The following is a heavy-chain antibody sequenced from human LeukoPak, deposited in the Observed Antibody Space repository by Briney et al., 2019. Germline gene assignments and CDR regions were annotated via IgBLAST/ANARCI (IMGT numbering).Heavy chain of an antibody. Sequence: SETLSLTCTVSGGSISSYYWSWIRQPPGKGLEWIGYIYDSGSTNYNPSLKSRVTISLDTSKNQFSLKLSSVTAADTAVYYCARHIAVAGYYFDYWGQGTLVTVSS. CDR2: IYDSGST. CDR3: ARHIAVAGYYFDY. J-gene: IGHJ4*02. CDR1: GGSISSYY. D-gene: IGHD6-19*01. V-gene: IGHV4-59*08.